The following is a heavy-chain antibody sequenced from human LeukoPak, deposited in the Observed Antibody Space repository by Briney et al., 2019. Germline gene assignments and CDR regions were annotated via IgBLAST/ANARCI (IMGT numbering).Heavy chain of an antibody. D-gene: IGHD3-3*01. CDR3: ARGPGVWDAFDI. CDR2: IDPNSGGT. V-gene: IGHV1-2*02. J-gene: IGHJ3*02. CDR1: GYTFTGYF. Sequence: ASVKVSCKASGYTFTGYFMHWVRQAPGQGLEWMGWIDPNSGGTNYAQKFQGRVTMTRDTSISTAYMELSRLKSDDTAVYYCARGPGVWDAFDIWGQGTMVTVSS.